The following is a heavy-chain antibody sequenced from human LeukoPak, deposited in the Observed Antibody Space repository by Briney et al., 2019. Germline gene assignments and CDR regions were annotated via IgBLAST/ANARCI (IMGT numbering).Heavy chain of an antibody. CDR3: ARGSGHGFGHWGS. J-gene: IGHJ5*02. CDR2: ISVSGGIT. Sequence: GGSLRLSCAASGITFTSYAMSWVRQAPGKGLEWVSSISVSGGITYYADSVKGRFTISRDNSKNTLYLQMNSLRAEDTAIYYCARGSGHGFGHWGSWGQGTLVTASS. D-gene: IGHD3/OR15-3a*01. V-gene: IGHV3-23*01. CDR1: GITFTSYA.